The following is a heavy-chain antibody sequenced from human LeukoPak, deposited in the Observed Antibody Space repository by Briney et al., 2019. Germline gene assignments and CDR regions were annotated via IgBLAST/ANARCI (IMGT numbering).Heavy chain of an antibody. CDR3: ARQTAMGRSGDY. V-gene: IGHV5-51*01. Sequence: GESLKISCTASGYSFTNYWIGWVRQMPRKGLEWMGIIDPSDSETRYTPSFQGQVTISADKSLSTAYLQWNSLKASDTAMYYCARQTAMGRSGDYWGQGTLVIVSS. D-gene: IGHD5-18*01. J-gene: IGHJ4*02. CDR2: IDPSDSET. CDR1: GYSFTNYW.